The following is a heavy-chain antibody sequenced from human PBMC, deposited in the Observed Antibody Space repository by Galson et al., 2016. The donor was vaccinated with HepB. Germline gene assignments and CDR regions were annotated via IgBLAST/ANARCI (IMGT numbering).Heavy chain of an antibody. CDR3: VQGSTAPAV. V-gene: IGHV3-23*01. CDR2: ISRSGDST. CDR1: GFTFRNYG. D-gene: IGHD2-2*01. J-gene: IGHJ6*04. Sequence: SLRLSCAASGFTFRNYGMTWVRPAPGKGLEVVSSISRSGDSTDYADSVKGRFTISRDNSKNTLSLRMNSLTADDTAIYYCVQGSTAPAVWGKGTTVTVSS.